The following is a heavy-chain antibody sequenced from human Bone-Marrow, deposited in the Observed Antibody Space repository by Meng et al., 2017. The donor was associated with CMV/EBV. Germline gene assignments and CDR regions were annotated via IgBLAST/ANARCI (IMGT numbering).Heavy chain of an antibody. CDR1: GFTFSNYA. J-gene: IGHJ6*02. CDR3: ARDVTTLGYSGMDV. CDR2: ISYDGSTE. D-gene: IGHD4-23*01. V-gene: IGHV3-30*04. Sequence: GESLKISCAASGFTFSNYAMSWVRQAPGKGLEWLAVISYDGSTEYHADAVRGRFSISRDNSKNTLYVHMNSLRPEDTAIYYCARDVTTLGYSGMDVWGQGTTVTVSS.